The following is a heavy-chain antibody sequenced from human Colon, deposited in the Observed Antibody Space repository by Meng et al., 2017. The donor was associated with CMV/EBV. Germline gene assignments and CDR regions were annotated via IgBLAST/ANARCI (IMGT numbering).Heavy chain of an antibody. CDR2: INHSGST. Sequence: SETLSLTCAVYGGSFSGYYWSWIRQPPGKGLEWIGEINHSGSTNYNPSLKSRVTISVDTSKNQFSLKLSSVTAADTAVYYCARGLRVPAAIYPYNWFDPWGQGTPVTVSS. J-gene: IGHJ5*02. CDR1: GGSFSGYY. CDR3: ARGLRVPAAIYPYNWFDP. D-gene: IGHD2-2*01. V-gene: IGHV4-34*01.